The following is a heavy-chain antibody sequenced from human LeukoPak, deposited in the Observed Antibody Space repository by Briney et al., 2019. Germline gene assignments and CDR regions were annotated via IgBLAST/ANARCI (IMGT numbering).Heavy chain of an antibody. J-gene: IGHJ5*02. Sequence: ASVTLSCKASGYTFTTYDINWVRQATAQGLEWVGSMNPNIGNTVYAQTFQGRLTITRNTSISTGYMELSSRRSDDTGVYYCARGPNKSDGGNSGSAWFDPWGQGTLVTVSS. D-gene: IGHD4-23*01. V-gene: IGHV1-8*01. CDR1: GYTFTTYD. CDR3: ARGPNKSDGGNSGSAWFDP. CDR2: MNPNIGNT.